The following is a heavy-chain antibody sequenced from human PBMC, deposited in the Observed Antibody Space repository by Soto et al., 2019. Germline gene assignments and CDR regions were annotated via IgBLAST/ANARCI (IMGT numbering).Heavy chain of an antibody. CDR1: GFTFSNAW. V-gene: IGHV3-15*01. CDR3: TTRMTKVTSVFMDV. Sequence: PVGSLRLSCAASGFTFSNAWMSWVRQAPGKGLEWVGRIKSKTDGGTTDYAAPVKGRFTTSRDDSKNTLYLQMNSLKTEDTAVYYCTTRMTKVTSVFMDVCGQRTTVTVSS. J-gene: IGHJ6*02. D-gene: IGHD4-17*01. CDR2: IKSKTDGGTT.